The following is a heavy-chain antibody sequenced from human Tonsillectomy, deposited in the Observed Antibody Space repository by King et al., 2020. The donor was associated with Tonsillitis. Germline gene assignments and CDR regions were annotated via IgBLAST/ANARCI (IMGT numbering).Heavy chain of an antibody. D-gene: IGHD2-15*01. CDR3: GRYEGGVFDP. J-gene: IGHJ5*02. Sequence: QLQESGPGLVKPSQTLSLTCYVSGGSISGGDHYWSWIRQHPGKGLEWIGYIYDSENTYYTPSLKSRITISVDTSKNPFSLRLRSLTAADTAVYYCGRYEGGVFDPWGQGTLVTVSS. CDR2: IYDSENT. V-gene: IGHV4-31*03. CDR1: GGSISGGDHY.